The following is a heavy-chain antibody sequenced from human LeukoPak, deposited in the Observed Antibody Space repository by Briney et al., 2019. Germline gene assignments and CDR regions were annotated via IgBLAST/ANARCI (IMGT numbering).Heavy chain of an antibody. Sequence: ASVKVSCKASGYTFTGYYMHWVRQAPGQGLEWMGRINPNSGGTNYAQKFQGRVTMTRDTSISTAYMELSRLRSDDTAVYYCARGNNYGSGGYYYYYMDVWGKGTTVTVSS. V-gene: IGHV1-2*06. CDR3: ARGNNYGSGGYYYYYMDV. CDR2: INPNSGGT. J-gene: IGHJ6*03. D-gene: IGHD3-10*01. CDR1: GYTFTGYY.